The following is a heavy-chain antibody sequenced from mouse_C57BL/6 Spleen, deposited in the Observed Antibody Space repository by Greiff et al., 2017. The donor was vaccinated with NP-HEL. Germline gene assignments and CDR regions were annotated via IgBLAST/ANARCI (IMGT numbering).Heavy chain of an antibody. J-gene: IGHJ3*01. CDR2: IYPSDSET. CDR3: ARYDYDVTWFAY. V-gene: IGHV1-61*01. Sequence: QVQLKQPGAELVRPRSSVKLSCKASGYTFTSYWMDWVKQRPGQGLEWIGNIYPSDSETHYNQKFKDKATLTVDKSSSTAYMQLSSLTSEDSAVYYCARYDYDVTWFAYWGQGTLVTVSA. D-gene: IGHD2-4*01. CDR1: GYTFTSYW.